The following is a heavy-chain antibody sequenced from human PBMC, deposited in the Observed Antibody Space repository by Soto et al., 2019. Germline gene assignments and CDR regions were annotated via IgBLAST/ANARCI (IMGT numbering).Heavy chain of an antibody. CDR3: SKDLYPSNYYDSSGYYYPTRYYYYGMDV. D-gene: IGHD3-22*01. V-gene: IGHV3-30*18. Sequence: RRLSCAASGFTFSSYGMHWVRQAPGKGLEWVAVISYDGSNKYYADSVKGRFTISRDNSKNTLYLQMNSLRGEDTDEYYCSKDLYPSNYYDSSGYYYPTRYYYYGMDVWGQGTRVSISS. CDR1: GFTFSSYG. CDR2: ISYDGSNK. J-gene: IGHJ6*02.